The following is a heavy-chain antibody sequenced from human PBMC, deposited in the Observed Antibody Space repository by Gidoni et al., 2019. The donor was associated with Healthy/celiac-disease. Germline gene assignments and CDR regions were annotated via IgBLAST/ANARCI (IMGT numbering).Heavy chain of an antibody. V-gene: IGHV3-7*03. CDR3: ARDIGGSTSYIAVHFDY. D-gene: IGHD2-2*01. J-gene: IGHJ4*02. Sequence: EVQLVESGGGLVQPGGSLRLSCAASGFTFSSYWMSWVRQAPGKGLEWVANIKQDGSEKYYVDSVKGRFTISRDNAKNSLYLQMNSLRAEDTAVYYCARDIGGSTSYIAVHFDYWGQGTLVTVSS. CDR2: IKQDGSEK. CDR1: GFTFSSYW.